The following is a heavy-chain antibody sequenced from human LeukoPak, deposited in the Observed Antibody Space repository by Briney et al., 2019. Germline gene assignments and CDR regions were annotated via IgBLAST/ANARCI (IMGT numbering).Heavy chain of an antibody. CDR3: ARLPELRLLVGATPESPFDI. J-gene: IGHJ3*02. Sequence: ASVKVSCKASVYTFTSYGISWVRQAPGQGLEWMGWIIAYNGNTNYAQKLQARVTMTTDTSTSTAYMQLRSLRSDDTAVYYCARLPELRLLVGATPESPFDIWGQGTMVTVSS. D-gene: IGHD1-26*01. CDR2: IIAYNGNT. CDR1: VYTFTSYG. V-gene: IGHV1-18*01.